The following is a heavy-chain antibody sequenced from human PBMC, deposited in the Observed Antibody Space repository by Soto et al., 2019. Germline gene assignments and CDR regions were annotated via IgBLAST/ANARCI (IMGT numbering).Heavy chain of an antibody. Sequence: QVQLVQSGAEVKKPGSSVKVSCKASGGTFSSYTISWVRQAPGQGLEWMGRIIPILGIANYAQKFQGRVTITADKSTSTAYMELSSLRSEDTTVYYCARDRGAVAIFDYWGQGTLVTVSS. V-gene: IGHV1-69*08. CDR3: ARDRGAVAIFDY. CDR2: IIPILGIA. D-gene: IGHD6-19*01. J-gene: IGHJ4*02. CDR1: GGTFSSYT.